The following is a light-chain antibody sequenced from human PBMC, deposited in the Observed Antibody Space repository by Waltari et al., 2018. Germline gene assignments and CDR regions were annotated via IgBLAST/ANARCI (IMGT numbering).Light chain of an antibody. Sequence: EIVLTQSPGTLSLSLGERATLSCRASQSVPSRYLAWYQQRPGQAPRLLISGASSRATGIPDRFSGSGSGTDFTLIINRLEPEDFAVYYCQQYGSTPPWTFGQGTTVEIK. CDR2: GAS. CDR3: QQYGSTPPWT. V-gene: IGKV3-20*01. J-gene: IGKJ1*01. CDR1: QSVPSRY.